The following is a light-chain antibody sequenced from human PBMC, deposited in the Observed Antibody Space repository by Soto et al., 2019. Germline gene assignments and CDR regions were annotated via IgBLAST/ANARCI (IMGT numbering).Light chain of an antibody. CDR3: QQYGSSSWK. Sequence: EIVLTQSPGTLSLSPGERATLSCRASQSVSSSYLAWYQQKPGQAPRLLIYGASSRATGIPDRFSGSWSGTDFTLTISRLEPEDFEVYYCQQYGSSSWKFGQGTKVEIE. J-gene: IGKJ1*01. CDR1: QSVSSSY. V-gene: IGKV3-20*01. CDR2: GAS.